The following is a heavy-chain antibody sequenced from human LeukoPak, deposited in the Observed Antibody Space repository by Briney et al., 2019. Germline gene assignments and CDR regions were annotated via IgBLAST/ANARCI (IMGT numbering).Heavy chain of an antibody. J-gene: IGHJ4*02. Sequence: GGSLRLSCAASGFSVSNNYMSWVRQAPGKGLEWVSVIYSGGNTYYADSVKGRFTISRDNAKNSLYLQMDSLRAEDTAVYYCARGRAIRLFDYWGQGTLVTVSS. CDR3: ARGRAIRLFDY. V-gene: IGHV3-66*01. CDR1: GFSVSNNY. CDR2: IYSGGNT. D-gene: IGHD3-10*01.